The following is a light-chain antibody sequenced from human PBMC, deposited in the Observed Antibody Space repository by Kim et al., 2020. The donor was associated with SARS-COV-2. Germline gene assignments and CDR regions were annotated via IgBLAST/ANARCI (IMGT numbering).Light chain of an antibody. V-gene: IGLV2-18*02. CDR1: SSDVCSCTL. CDR3: SSYTTGTWV. CDR2: EIT. Sequence: QSVTSSCTSTSSDVCSCTLGSWDQQPPGSVPKLIIYEITKRPSGVPDRFSRSNSGNTASLTISELQAGDEADYYCSSYTTGTWVFGGGTQLTVL. J-gene: IGLJ3*02.